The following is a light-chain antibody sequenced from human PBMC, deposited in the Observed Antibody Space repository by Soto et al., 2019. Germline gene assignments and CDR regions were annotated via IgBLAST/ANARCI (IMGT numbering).Light chain of an antibody. J-gene: IGLJ2*01. CDR1: SSDVGGYDY. CDR3: TSYTTPNTEV. Sequence: QSALTQVASVSGSPGQSITISCTGTSSDVGGYDYVSWYQQHPGKAPKLMIYNVNYRPSGVSDRFSGSKSGDTASLTISGLPAEDEANYYYTSYTTPNTEVFGRGTKLTVL. CDR2: NVN. V-gene: IGLV2-14*03.